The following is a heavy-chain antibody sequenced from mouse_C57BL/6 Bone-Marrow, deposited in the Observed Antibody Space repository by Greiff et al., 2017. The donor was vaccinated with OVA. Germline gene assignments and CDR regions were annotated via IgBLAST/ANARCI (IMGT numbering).Heavy chain of an antibody. D-gene: IGHD1-1*01. Sequence: EVQLQQSGAELVRPGASVKLSCTASGFNIKDDYMHWVKQRPEQGLEWIGWIDPENGDTEYASKFQGKATITADTSSNTAYLQLSSLTSEDTAVYYCSFYFGSSYGAYWGQGTSVTVSS. V-gene: IGHV14-4*01. CDR2: IDPENGDT. J-gene: IGHJ4*01. CDR3: SFYFGSSYGAY. CDR1: GFNIKDDY.